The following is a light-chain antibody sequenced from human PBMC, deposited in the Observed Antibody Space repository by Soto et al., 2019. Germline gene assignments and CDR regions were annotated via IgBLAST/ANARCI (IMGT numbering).Light chain of an antibody. CDR3: QQYHSSPPGFT. Sequence: IVLTQSPGTLSLFPGDRATLSCRASQSVSSTYFAWYRQKPGQPPSLLIYGASNRATGVPDRFSGSGSGPDFTLTISRLEPEDFVVYYCQQYHSSPPGFTFGPGTTVEIK. CDR1: QSVSSTY. CDR2: GAS. J-gene: IGKJ3*01. V-gene: IGKV3-20*01.